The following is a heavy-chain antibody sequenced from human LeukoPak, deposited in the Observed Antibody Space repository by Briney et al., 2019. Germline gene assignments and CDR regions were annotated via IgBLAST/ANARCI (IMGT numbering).Heavy chain of an antibody. J-gene: IGHJ4*02. CDR3: ARGSSGWYNY. Sequence: NPSETLSLTCTVSGGSISSYYWSWLRQPPGKGLEWIGYIYYSGSTNYNPSLKSRVTISVDTSKNQFSLKLSSVTAADTAVYYCARGSSGWYNYWGQGTLVTVSS. V-gene: IGHV4-59*01. CDR1: GGSISSYY. CDR2: IYYSGST. D-gene: IGHD6-19*01.